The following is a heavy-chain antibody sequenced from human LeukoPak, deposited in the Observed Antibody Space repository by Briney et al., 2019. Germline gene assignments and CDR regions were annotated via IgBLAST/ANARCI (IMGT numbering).Heavy chain of an antibody. D-gene: IGHD3-22*01. CDR2: ISYDGSNK. CDR3: ARESAYYYDSSGYYYYYGMDV. J-gene: IGHJ6*02. V-gene: IGHV3-30*03. CDR1: GFTFSSYG. Sequence: GGSLRLSCAASGFTFSSYGMHWVRQAPGKGLEWVAVISYDGSNKYYADSVKGRFTISRDNSKNTLYLQMNSLRAEDTAVYYCARESAYYYDSSGYYYYYGMDVWGQGTTVTVSS.